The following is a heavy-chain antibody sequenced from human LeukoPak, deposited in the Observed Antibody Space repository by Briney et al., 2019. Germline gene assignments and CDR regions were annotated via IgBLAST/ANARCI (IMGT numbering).Heavy chain of an antibody. CDR2: IYGGVST. Sequence: PGGSLRLSCAVSGFTVSSNYMSWVRQAPGKGLEWVSVIYGGVSTSYADSVKGRFTISRDNSRNTLYLQMNGLRAEDTAVYYCARSDGIAAAGPFDYWGQGTLVTVSS. CDR3: ARSDGIAAAGPFDY. V-gene: IGHV3-53*01. J-gene: IGHJ4*02. D-gene: IGHD6-13*01. CDR1: GFTVSSNY.